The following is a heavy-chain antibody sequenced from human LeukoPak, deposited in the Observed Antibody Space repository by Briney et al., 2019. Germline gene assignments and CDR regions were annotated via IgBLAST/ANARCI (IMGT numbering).Heavy chain of an antibody. V-gene: IGHV3-48*01. Sequence: GGSLRLSCAASGFTFSSYAMSWVRQAPGKGLEWVSYISSSSSTIYYADSVKGRFTISRDNAKNSLYLQMNSLRAEDTAVYYCARDLRPMYYYDSSGYYHNYFDYWGQGTLVTVSS. D-gene: IGHD3-22*01. CDR3: ARDLRPMYYYDSSGYYHNYFDY. CDR1: GFTFSSYA. J-gene: IGHJ4*02. CDR2: ISSSSSTI.